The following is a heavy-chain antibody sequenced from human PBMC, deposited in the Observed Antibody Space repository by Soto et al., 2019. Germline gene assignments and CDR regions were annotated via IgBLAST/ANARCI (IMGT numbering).Heavy chain of an antibody. J-gene: IGHJ4*02. D-gene: IGHD5-18*01. CDR3: ARDAADTPMVY. CDR1: GGIFRSNA. CDR2: IIPQFPTP. V-gene: IGHV1-69*01. Sequence: QVQLVQSGAEVRKPGSSVKVSCKSSGGIFRSNAISWVRQAPGQGLERMGAIIPQFPTPYYAQKFQGRVTITADESTSTAYMALNSLRSDDTAVYFCARDAADTPMVYWGQGTLLTVSS.